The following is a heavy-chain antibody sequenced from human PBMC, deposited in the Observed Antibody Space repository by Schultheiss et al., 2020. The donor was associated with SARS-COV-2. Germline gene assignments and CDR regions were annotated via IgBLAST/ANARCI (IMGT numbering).Heavy chain of an antibody. Sequence: SETLSLTCVVSGGSISRGGNSWSWIRQPPGKGLEWIGYISYTGSTNYNPSLKSRVTISVDTSKNQFSLKLSSVTAADTAVYVCARSPTRYSYGFNYFDYWGQGTLVTVSS. CDR3: ARSPTRYSYGFNYFDY. CDR1: GGSISRGGNS. CDR2: ISYTGST. V-gene: IGHV4-61*08. D-gene: IGHD5-18*01. J-gene: IGHJ4*02.